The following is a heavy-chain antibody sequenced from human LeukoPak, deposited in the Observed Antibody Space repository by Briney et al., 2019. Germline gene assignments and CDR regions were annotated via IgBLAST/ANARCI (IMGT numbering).Heavy chain of an antibody. CDR2: INHSGST. CDR1: GGSFSGYY. V-gene: IGHV4-34*01. D-gene: IGHD2-2*01. Sequence: SETLSLTCAVYGGSFSGYYWSWIRQPPGKGLEWIGEINHSGSTNYNPSLKSRVTISVDTSKNQFSPKLSSVTAADTAVYYCARSPIVVPAAMPAFDYWGQGTLVTVSS. CDR3: ARSPIVVPAAMPAFDY. J-gene: IGHJ4*02.